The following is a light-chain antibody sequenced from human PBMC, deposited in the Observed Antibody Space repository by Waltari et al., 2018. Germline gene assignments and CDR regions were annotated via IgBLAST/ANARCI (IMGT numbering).Light chain of an antibody. CDR3: QSYDNRNHWV. CDR1: SGSIASNY. V-gene: IGLV6-57*01. CDR2: EDN. J-gene: IGLJ3*02. Sequence: NFMLTQPHSVSESPGKTVTISCTRSSGSIASNYVQWYQQRPGSSPTAVIYEDNQRPSGVPDRFSGSIDSSSNSASLTISGLKTGDEADYYCQSYDNRNHWVFGGGTKLTVL.